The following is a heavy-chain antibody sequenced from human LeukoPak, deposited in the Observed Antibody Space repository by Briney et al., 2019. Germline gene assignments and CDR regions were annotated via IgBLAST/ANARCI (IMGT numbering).Heavy chain of an antibody. CDR1: GFTFSNYA. D-gene: IGHD2-2*01. V-gene: IGHV3-23*01. Sequence: GGSLRLSCAVSGFTFSNYAMTWVRQAPGKGLEWVSVISASGGSTYYADSVKGRFTISRDNSKNTLYLQMNSLRAEDTAVYYCAKDIVVVPAARDAFDIWGQGTMVTVSS. CDR2: ISASGGST. J-gene: IGHJ3*02. CDR3: AKDIVVVPAARDAFDI.